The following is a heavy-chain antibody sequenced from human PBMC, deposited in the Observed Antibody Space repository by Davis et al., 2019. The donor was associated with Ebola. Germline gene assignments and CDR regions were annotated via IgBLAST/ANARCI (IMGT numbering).Heavy chain of an antibody. J-gene: IGHJ4*02. CDR1: GFTFSSYA. CDR2: ISYDGSNK. Sequence: GESLKISCAASGFTFSSYAMHWVRQAPGKGLEWVAVISYDGSNKYYADSVKGRFTISRDNSKNTLYLQMNSLRAEDTAVYYCARDEGGIVVVTAMEFWGQGTPVIVSS. D-gene: IGHD2-21*02. CDR3: ARDEGGIVVVTAMEF. V-gene: IGHV3-30-3*01.